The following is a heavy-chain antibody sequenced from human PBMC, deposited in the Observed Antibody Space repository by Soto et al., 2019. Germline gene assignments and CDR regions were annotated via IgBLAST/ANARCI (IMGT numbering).Heavy chain of an antibody. J-gene: IGHJ6*03. CDR2: ISSNGVGT. V-gene: IGHV3-64*01. CDR3: ARRARPDFYYMDV. D-gene: IGHD6-6*01. CDR1: GFTLSGYA. Sequence: EVQLAESGGGLAQPGGSLRLSCAASGFTLSGYAMDWVRQAPGKGWEYVSGISSNGVGTYYANSVQGRFTISRDNSKNTVYLQMGSLRPEDMAVYYCARRARPDFYYMDVWGKGTTVTVSS.